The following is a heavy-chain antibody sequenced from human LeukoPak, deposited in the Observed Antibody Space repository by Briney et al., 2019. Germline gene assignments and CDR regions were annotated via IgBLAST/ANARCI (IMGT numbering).Heavy chain of an antibody. CDR1: GGSFSGYY. V-gene: IGHV4-34*01. Sequence: SETLSLTCAAYGGSFSGYYWSWIHQPPGKGLEWIGEINHSGSTNYNPSLKSRVTISVDTSKNQFSLKLSSVTAADTAVYYCARANQQLDAFDIWGQGTMVTVSS. J-gene: IGHJ3*02. CDR3: ARANQQLDAFDI. D-gene: IGHD6-13*01. CDR2: INHSGST.